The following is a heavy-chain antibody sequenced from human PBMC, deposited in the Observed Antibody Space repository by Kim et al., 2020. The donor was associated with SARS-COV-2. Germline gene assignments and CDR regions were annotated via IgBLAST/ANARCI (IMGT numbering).Heavy chain of an antibody. CDR1: GFTFSSYS. V-gene: IGHV3-21*01. J-gene: IGHJ6*02. D-gene: IGHD3-9*01. CDR2: ISSSSSYI. Sequence: GGSLRLSCTASGFTFSSYSMNWVRQAPGKGLEWVSSISSSSSYIYYADSVKGRFTISRDNAKNSLYLQMNSLRAEDTAVYYCARVGRYFDWLFPHSYYYGMDVWGQGTTVTVAS. CDR3: ARVGRYFDWLFPHSYYYGMDV.